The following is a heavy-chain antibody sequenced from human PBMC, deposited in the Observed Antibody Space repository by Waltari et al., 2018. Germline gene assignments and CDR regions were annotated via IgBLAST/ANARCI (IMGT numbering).Heavy chain of an antibody. CDR1: GFGLGTYG. D-gene: IGHD3-10*01. CDR2: IFFGGGDS. Sequence: QVQLVESGGGVVQPGMSMSLLWAASGFGLGTYGMHWVRQAPGKGLEWVALIFFGGGDSFYADSVRGRFTISRDNSKNTLYLDINSLRLDDTAIYYCAKDAFGNTYLDHWGQGTLVTVSS. V-gene: IGHV3-30*19. CDR3: AKDAFGNTYLDH. J-gene: IGHJ4*02.